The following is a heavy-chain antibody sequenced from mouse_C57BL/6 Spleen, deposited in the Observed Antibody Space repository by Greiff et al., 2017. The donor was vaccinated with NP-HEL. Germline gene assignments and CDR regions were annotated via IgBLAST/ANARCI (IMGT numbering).Heavy chain of an antibody. CDR3: ARYIDPSYAMDY. CDR2: IRNKANGYTT. Sequence: EVKLMESGGGLVQPGGSLSLSCAASGFTFTDYYMSWVRQPPGKALEWLGFIRNKANGYTTEYSASVKGRFTISRDNSQSILYLQMNALRAEDSATYYCARYIDPSYAMDYWGQGTSVTVSS. CDR1: GFTFTDYY. J-gene: IGHJ4*01. V-gene: IGHV7-3*01.